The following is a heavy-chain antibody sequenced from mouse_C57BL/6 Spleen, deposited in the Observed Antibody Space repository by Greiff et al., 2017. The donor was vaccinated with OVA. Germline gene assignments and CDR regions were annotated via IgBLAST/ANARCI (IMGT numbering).Heavy chain of an antibody. V-gene: IGHV1-82*01. J-gene: IGHJ2*01. CDR3: AREGNYC. Sequence: VQLQQSGPELVKPGASVKISCKASGYAFSSSWMNWVKQRPGQGLEWIGRIYPGDGDTNYNGKFKGKATLTADKSSSTAYMQLSSLTSEDSAVYFCAREGNYCWGQGTTLTVSS. CDR2: IYPGDGDT. CDR1: GYAFSSSW.